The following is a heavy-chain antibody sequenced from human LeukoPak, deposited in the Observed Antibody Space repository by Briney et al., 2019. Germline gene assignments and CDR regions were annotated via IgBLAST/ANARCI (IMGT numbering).Heavy chain of an antibody. V-gene: IGHV3-74*01. J-gene: IGHJ4*02. CDR3: ARARDGYNYLYFDY. CDR1: GFTFSSYW. Sequence: PGGSLRLSCAASGFTFSSYWMHWVRQAPGKGLVWVSRIKSDGSISYADSVKGRFTISRDNAKNTLYLQMNSLRAEDTAVYYCARARDGYNYLYFDYWGQGSLVTVSS. D-gene: IGHD5-24*01. CDR2: IKSDGSI.